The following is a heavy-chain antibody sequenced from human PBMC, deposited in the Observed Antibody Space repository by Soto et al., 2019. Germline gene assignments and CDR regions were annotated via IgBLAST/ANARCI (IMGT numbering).Heavy chain of an antibody. D-gene: IGHD3-10*01. CDR1: SGSITTPNW. Sequence: NPSETLSLTCVVSSGSITTPNWWSWVRQPPGQGLEWIGEMYHAGDTNYNPSLQSRLTISVDKSKNQFSLSLKSVTAADTAVYYCARSGGYFFDFWGLGILVTVSS. V-gene: IGHV4-4*02. CDR2: MYHAGDT. CDR3: ARSGGYFFDF. J-gene: IGHJ4*02.